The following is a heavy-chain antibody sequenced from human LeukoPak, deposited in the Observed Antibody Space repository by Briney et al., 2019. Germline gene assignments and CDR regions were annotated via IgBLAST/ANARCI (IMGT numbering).Heavy chain of an antibody. D-gene: IGHD3-22*01. CDR3: ARRGYYYDSSGYYYNNAFDI. J-gene: IGHJ3*02. V-gene: IGHV3-11*01. CDR2: ISSSGSTI. CDR1: GFTFSDYY. Sequence: GGSLRLFCAASGFTFSDYYMSWVRQAPGKGLEWVSYISSSGSTIYYADSVKGRFTISRDNAKNSLYLQMNSLRAEDTAVYYCARRGYYYDSSGYYYNNAFDIWGQGTMVTVSS.